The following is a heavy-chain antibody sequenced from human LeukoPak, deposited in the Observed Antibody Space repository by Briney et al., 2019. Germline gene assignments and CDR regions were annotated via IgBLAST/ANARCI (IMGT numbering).Heavy chain of an antibody. CDR2: IHYSGST. CDR3: ARSYCSSTSCYGVGAFGI. CDR1: GGSISSSSYY. D-gene: IGHD2-2*01. V-gene: IGHV4-39*01. J-gene: IGHJ3*02. Sequence: PSETLSLTCTVSGGSISSSSYYWGWIRQPPGKGLEWIGSIHYSGSTYYNPSLKSRVTISVDTSKNQFSLKLNSVTAADTAVYYCARSYCSSTSCYGVGAFGIWGQGTTVTVSS.